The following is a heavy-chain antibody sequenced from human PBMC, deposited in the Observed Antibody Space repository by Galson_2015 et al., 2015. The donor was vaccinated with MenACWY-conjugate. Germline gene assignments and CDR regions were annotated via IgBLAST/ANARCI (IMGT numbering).Heavy chain of an antibody. CDR2: SRNKANAYST. D-gene: IGHD3-9*01. V-gene: IGHV3-72*01. CDR3: ARDTLTGPRTDV. CDR1: GFTLSDHY. J-gene: IGHJ6*02. Sequence: SLRLSCAASGFTLSDHYVDWVGQAPGKGLEWVVRSRNKANAYSTEYAASVKGRFTISRDDSKNSVYLQMDSLKTEDTAVYYCARDTLTGPRTDVWGQGTTVTVSS.